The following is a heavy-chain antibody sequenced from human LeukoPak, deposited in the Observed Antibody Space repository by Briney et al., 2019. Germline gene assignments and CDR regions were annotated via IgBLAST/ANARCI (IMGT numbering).Heavy chain of an antibody. J-gene: IGHJ3*02. V-gene: IGHV3-64*01. D-gene: IGHD2-21*02. Sequence: GGSLRLSCAASGFTFSSYAMHWVRQAPGKGLEYVSAISSNGGSTYYANSVKGRFTISRDNSKNTLYLQMGSLRAEDMAVYYCARDGGDQRAFDIWGQGTMVTVSS. CDR2: ISSNGGST. CDR1: GFTFSSYA. CDR3: ARDGGDQRAFDI.